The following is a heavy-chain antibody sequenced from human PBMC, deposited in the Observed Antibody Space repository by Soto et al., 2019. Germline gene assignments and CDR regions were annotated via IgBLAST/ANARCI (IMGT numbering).Heavy chain of an antibody. CDR3: ARGGGGYYDFWSGYSFGTRDYYYGMDV. J-gene: IGHJ6*02. CDR2: IWYDGSNK. Sequence: QVQLVESGGGVVQPGRSLRLSCAASGFTFSSYGMHWVRQAPGKGLEWVAVIWYDGSNKYYADSVKGRFTISRDNSKNTLYLQMNSLRAEDTAVYYCARGGGGYYDFWSGYSFGTRDYYYGMDVWGQGTTVTVSS. D-gene: IGHD3-3*01. CDR1: GFTFSSYG. V-gene: IGHV3-33*01.